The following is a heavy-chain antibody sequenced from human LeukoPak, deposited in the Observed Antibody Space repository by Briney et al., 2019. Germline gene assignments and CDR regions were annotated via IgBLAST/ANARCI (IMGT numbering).Heavy chain of an antibody. CDR3: ARSIAVAGIIWFDP. Sequence: ASVKVSCKASGYTFTGYYMHWVRQAPGQGLEWMGWINPNSGGTNYAQKFQGRVTMTRDTSNSTAYMELSRLRSDDTAVYYCARSIAVAGIIWFDPWGQGTLVTVSS. D-gene: IGHD6-19*01. V-gene: IGHV1-2*02. J-gene: IGHJ5*02. CDR2: INPNSGGT. CDR1: GYTFTGYY.